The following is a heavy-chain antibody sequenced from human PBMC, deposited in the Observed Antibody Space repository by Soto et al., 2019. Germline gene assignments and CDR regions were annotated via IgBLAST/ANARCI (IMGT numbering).Heavy chain of an antibody. CDR3: ATVATNSYNWLDP. Sequence: EVQLVESGGTLVQPGGSLRLSCAASGFTFSTFWMHWVCQAPGKGLVWVSRINTDGSKTTYAASVKGRFTISRDNAKNTVYLQMDSLRAEDTAVYYCATVATNSYNWLDPWGQGTLVTVSS. V-gene: IGHV3-74*01. D-gene: IGHD5-12*01. J-gene: IGHJ5*02. CDR1: GFTFSTFW. CDR2: INTDGSKT.